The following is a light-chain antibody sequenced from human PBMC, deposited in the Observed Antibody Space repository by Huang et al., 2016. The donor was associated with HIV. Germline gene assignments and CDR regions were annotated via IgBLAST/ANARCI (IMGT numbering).Light chain of an antibody. CDR1: QLISKY. J-gene: IGKJ4*01. V-gene: IGKV1-39*01. CDR2: AAS. Sequence: DIQMTQSPSSLSASVGDRVTITCRASQLISKYLNWYQQKPGKAPNLLIYAASKLESGVPSRFRSSGSGTDFTLTISSLQPEDFATYYCQQTYSTLALTFGGGTKVEIK. CDR3: QQTYSTLALT.